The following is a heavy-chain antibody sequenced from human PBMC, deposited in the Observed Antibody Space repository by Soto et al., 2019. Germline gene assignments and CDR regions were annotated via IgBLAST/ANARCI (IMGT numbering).Heavy chain of an antibody. D-gene: IGHD3-22*01. CDR3: ARRTSDSSAYFKGPYFDY. Sequence: GGSLRLSCGASGFTFGDYAGHWVRQAPGKGLEWVALMSYDGSNKYYADSVKGRFTISRDNSRNTLYLQTNSLRVEDTAVYYCARRTSDSSAYFKGPYFDYWGQGTLVTVSS. CDR2: MSYDGSNK. J-gene: IGHJ4*02. CDR1: GFTFGDYA. V-gene: IGHV3-30-3*01.